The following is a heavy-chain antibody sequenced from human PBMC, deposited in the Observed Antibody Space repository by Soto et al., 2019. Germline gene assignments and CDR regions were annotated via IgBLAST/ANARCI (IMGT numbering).Heavy chain of an antibody. CDR1: GFTFDTYT. J-gene: IGHJ6*02. Sequence: QVLESGGNSVQSGGSLRLSCAASGFTFDTYTMSWVRLAPGKGLEWVSAISASGDTTYYADSVKGRFTVSRDNSKNQLFVPMDSLRVEDMALYYCVTHCGGPSVLSGLAVWGHGTAVTVSS. CDR2: ISASGDTT. V-gene: IGHV3-23*01. CDR3: VTHCGGPSVLSGLAV. D-gene: IGHD3-16*01.